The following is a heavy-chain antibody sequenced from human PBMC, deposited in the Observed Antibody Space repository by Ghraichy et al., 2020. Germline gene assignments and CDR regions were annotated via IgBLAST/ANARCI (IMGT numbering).Heavy chain of an antibody. V-gene: IGHV1-3*01. J-gene: IGHJ2*01. D-gene: IGHD4-17*01. CDR1: GYTFISYS. Sequence: ASVKVSCKTSGYTFISYSMHWVRQAPGQRLEWMGWINSGNGNTKYSQKFQGRVTITRDTSASTAYMELSSLRTEDTAIYYCARDSGHRTVTTGKFVDDWLFDLWGRGTLVTVSS. CDR2: INSGNGNT. CDR3: ARDSGHRTVTTGKFVDDWLFDL.